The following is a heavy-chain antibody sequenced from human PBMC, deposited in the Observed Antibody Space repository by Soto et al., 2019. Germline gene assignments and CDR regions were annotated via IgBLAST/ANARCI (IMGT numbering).Heavy chain of an antibody. Sequence: SETLSLTCTVSVVSISGYYWSCIRHSPGEGLEWIGYMYYSGSTNYNPSLRSRVTISVDTSKKQFSLELRSVTAADTAVYYCARYNGGLSPSWFEPWGQATLVTVSS. CDR3: ARYNGGLSPSWFEP. CDR2: MYYSGST. CDR1: VVSISGYY. D-gene: IGHD3-16*01. V-gene: IGHV4-59*01. J-gene: IGHJ5*02.